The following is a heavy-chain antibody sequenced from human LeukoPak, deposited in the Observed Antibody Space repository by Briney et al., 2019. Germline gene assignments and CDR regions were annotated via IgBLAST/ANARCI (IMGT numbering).Heavy chain of an antibody. Sequence: PSETLSLTCTVSGGSISSYYWSWIRQPPGKGLEWIGYIYYSGSTNYNPSLKSRVTISVDTSKNQFSLKLSSVTAADTAVYYCARELVPSYDAFDIWGQGTMVTVSS. V-gene: IGHV4-59*01. CDR2: IYYSGST. CDR3: ARELVPSYDAFDI. CDR1: GGSISSYY. J-gene: IGHJ3*02.